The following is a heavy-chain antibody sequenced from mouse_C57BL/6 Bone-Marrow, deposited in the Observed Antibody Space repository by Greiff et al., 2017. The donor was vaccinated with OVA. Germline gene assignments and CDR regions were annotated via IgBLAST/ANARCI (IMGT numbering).Heavy chain of an antibody. J-gene: IGHJ3*01. D-gene: IGHD4-1*01. V-gene: IGHV1-47*01. CDR2: FHPYNDDT. CDR3: ARKGPNWDETWFAY. CDR1: GYTFTTYP. Sequence: VKLVESGAELVKPGASVKMSCKASGYTFTTYPIEWMKQNHGKSLEWIGNFHPYNDDTKYNEKFKGKATLTVEKSSSTVYLELSRLTSDDSAVYYCARKGPNWDETWFAYWGQGTLVTVSA.